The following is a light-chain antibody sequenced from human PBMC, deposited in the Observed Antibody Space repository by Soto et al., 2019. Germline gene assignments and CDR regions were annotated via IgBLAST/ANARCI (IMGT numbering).Light chain of an antibody. CDR2: GAS. Sequence: EVVLTHSPGTLSLSPGERATRSCRASQSVTSNYLAWYQQKPGQAPRLLLFGASIRDTGIPDRFSGSGSGTDFTLTIRRLESEDSAVYYCQQYGSSPRTFGQGTKVDIK. CDR1: QSVTSNY. J-gene: IGKJ1*01. CDR3: QQYGSSPRT. V-gene: IGKV3-20*01.